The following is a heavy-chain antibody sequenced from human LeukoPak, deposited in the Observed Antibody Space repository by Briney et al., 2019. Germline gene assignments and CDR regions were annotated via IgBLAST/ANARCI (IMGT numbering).Heavy chain of an antibody. CDR2: ISWNSGSI. CDR1: GFTFDDYA. CDR3: ARGTYSSSWYYYYYYMDV. D-gene: IGHD6-13*01. V-gene: IGHV3-9*01. J-gene: IGHJ6*03. Sequence: GGSLRLSCAASGFTFDDYAMHWVRQAPGKGLEWVSGISWNSGSIGCADSVKGRFTISRDNSKNTLYLQMNSLRAEDTAVYYCARGTYSSSWYYYYYYMDVWGKGTTVTISS.